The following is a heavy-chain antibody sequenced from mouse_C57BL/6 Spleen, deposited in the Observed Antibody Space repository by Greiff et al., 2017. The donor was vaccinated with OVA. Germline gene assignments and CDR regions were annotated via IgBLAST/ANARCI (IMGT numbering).Heavy chain of an antibody. CDR2: IHPNSGST. D-gene: IGHD1-1*01. J-gene: IGHJ4*01. CDR3: ARRITTVVATEAMDY. CDR1: GYTFTSYW. Sequence: VQLQQPGAELVKPGASVKLSCKASGYTFTSYWMHWVKQRPGQGLEWIGMIHPNSGSTNYNEKFKSKATLTVDKSSSTAYMQLSSLTSEDSAVYYCARRITTVVATEAMDYWGQGTSVTVSS. V-gene: IGHV1-64*01.